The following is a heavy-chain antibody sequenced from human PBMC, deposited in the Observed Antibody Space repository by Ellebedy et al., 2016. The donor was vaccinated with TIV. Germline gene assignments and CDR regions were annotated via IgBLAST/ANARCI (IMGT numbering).Heavy chain of an antibody. CDR1: GFSFTSYS. CDR3: ARHFGY. CDR2: ISTSATI. V-gene: IGHV3-48*01. Sequence: PGGSLRLSCAASGFSFTSYSIGSVRQAPGKGLECVSYISTSATIYYADSVKGRFTISRDNSKNTLSLQMNSLRAEDTAVYYCARHFGYWGQGTLVTVSS. J-gene: IGHJ4*02.